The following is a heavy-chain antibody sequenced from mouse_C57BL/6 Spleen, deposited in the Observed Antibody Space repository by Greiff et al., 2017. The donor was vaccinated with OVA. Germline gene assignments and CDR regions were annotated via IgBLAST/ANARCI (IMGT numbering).Heavy chain of an antibody. D-gene: IGHD2-5*01. CDR3: VRQMDSNYYAMDY. V-gene: IGHV10-1*01. J-gene: IGHJ4*01. Sequence: EAGGGLVQPKGSLKLSCAASGFSFNTYAMNWVRQAPGKGLEWVARIRSKSNNYATYYADSVKDRFTISRDDSESMLYLQMNNLKTEDTAMYYCVRQMDSNYYAMDYWGQGTSVTVSS. CDR2: IRSKSNNYAT. CDR1: GFSFNTYA.